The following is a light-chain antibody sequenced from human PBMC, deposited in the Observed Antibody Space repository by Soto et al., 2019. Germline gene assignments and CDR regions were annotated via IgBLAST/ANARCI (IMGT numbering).Light chain of an antibody. CDR1: SSDIGAYNA. Sequence: QSVLTQPRSVSGSPGQSVTISCTGTSSDIGAYNAVAWYQQHPDKAPKLIIFAVSKRPSGVPDRFSGSKSGNTASLTISGLQAEDEADYCCSSYAGNYIYVFATGTKVTVL. CDR2: AVS. J-gene: IGLJ1*01. CDR3: SSYAGNYIYV. V-gene: IGLV2-11*01.